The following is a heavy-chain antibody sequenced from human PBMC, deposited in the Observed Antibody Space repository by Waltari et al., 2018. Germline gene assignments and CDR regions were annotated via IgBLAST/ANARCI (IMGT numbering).Heavy chain of an antibody. CDR1: GHSINTYYY. Sequence: QVQLQESGPGLVAPSDTLSLTCAVSGHSINTYYYWGWIRQPPGKGPEWLASISHTGNTYYNPSLKSRVTISVDTSKNQFSLKLTSVTAADTAVYYCARQKYTTGWYLFDYWGQGTLVIVSS. CDR3: ARQKYTTGWYLFDY. D-gene: IGHD6-19*01. CDR2: ISHTGNT. V-gene: IGHV4-38-2*01. J-gene: IGHJ4*02.